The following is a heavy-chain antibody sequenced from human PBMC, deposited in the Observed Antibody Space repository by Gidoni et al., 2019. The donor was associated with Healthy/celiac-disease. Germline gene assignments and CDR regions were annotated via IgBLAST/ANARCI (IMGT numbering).Heavy chain of an antibody. V-gene: IGHV4-34*01. CDR3: ARLRDDYSNYPYYFDY. CDR2: INHSGST. D-gene: IGHD4-4*01. J-gene: IGHJ4*02. Sequence: QVQLQQWGAGLLKPSETLSLTCAVYGGSFSGYYWSWIRQPPGKGLEWIGEINHSGSTNYNPSLNSRVTISVDTSKNQFSLKLSSVTAADTAVYYCARLRDDYSNYPYYFDYWGQGTLVTVSS. CDR1: GGSFSGYY.